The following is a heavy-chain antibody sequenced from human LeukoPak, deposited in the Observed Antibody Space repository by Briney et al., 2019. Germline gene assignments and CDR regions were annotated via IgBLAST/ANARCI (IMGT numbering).Heavy chain of an antibody. CDR3: AKDRDPNYYDSSGYPDY. J-gene: IGHJ4*02. Sequence: GGSLRLSCAASGFTFDDYAMHWVRHAPGKGLEWVSGISWNSGSIGYADSVKGRFTISRDNAKNSLYLQMNSLRAEDTALYYCAKDRDPNYYDSSGYPDYWGQGTLVTVSS. CDR1: GFTFDDYA. V-gene: IGHV3-9*01. D-gene: IGHD3-22*01. CDR2: ISWNSGSI.